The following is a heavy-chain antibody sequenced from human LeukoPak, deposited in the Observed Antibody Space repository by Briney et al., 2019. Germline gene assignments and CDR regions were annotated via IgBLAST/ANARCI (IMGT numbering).Heavy chain of an antibody. Sequence: GGSLRLSCGASGFIFRNYAMSWVRQAPGEGLEWVSGISDNGGGRYYADSVKGRFTISRDNSKDMLYLQMNSLRAEDTAVYYCAKESGALGAPLYDYWGRGILVTASS. V-gene: IGHV3-23*01. CDR1: GFIFRNYA. J-gene: IGHJ4*02. CDR2: ISDNGGGR. CDR3: AKESGALGAPLYDY. D-gene: IGHD4/OR15-4a*01.